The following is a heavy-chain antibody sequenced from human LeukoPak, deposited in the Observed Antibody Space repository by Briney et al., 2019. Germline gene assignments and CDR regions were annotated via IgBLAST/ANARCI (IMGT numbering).Heavy chain of an antibody. J-gene: IGHJ4*02. CDR3: AKSLGYCSGGSCYGAPLPTLDFDY. CDR2: ISYDGSNK. Sequence: SGGSLRLSCAASGFTFSSYAMHWVRQAPGKGLEWVAVISYDGSNKYYADSVKGRFTISRDNSKNTLCLQMNSLRAEDTALYYCAKSLGYCSGGSCYGAPLPTLDFDYWGQGTPVTVSS. D-gene: IGHD2-15*01. CDR1: GFTFSSYA. V-gene: IGHV3-30*01.